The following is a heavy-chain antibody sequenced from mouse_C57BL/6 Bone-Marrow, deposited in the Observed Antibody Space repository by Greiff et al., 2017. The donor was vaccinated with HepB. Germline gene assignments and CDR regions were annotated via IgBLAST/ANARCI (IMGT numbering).Heavy chain of an antibody. CDR1: GFNIKDDY. V-gene: IGHV14-4*01. D-gene: IGHD1-1*01. CDR2: IDPENGDT. Sequence: VQLKESGAELVRPGASVKLSCTASGFNIKDDYMHWVKQRPEQGLEWIGWIDPENGDTEYASKFQGKATITADTSSNTAYLQLSSLTSEDTAVYYCTTDYYYGSSSLYFDYWGQGTTLTVSS. CDR3: TTDYYYGSSSLYFDY. J-gene: IGHJ2*01.